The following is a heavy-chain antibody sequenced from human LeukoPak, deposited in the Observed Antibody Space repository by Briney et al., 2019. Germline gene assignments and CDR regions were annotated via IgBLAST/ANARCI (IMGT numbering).Heavy chain of an antibody. J-gene: IGHJ4*02. CDR3: ARDYMAGYSSGWPVDY. CDR1: GFTFSSYA. D-gene: IGHD6-19*01. V-gene: IGHV3-30*04. Sequence: GGSLRLSCAASGFTFSSYAMHWVRQAPGKGLEWVAVISYDGSNKYYADSVKGRFTISRDNSKNTLYLQMNSLRAEDTAVYYCARDYMAGYSSGWPVDYWSQGTLVTVSS. CDR2: ISYDGSNK.